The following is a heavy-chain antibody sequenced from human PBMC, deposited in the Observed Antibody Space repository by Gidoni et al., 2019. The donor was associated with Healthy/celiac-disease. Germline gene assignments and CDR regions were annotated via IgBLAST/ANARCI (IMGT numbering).Heavy chain of an antibody. Sequence: QVHLQGSGLGLVKPSQPLSLTGTVSGASSGSYYWSWFRQPAGKGLEWMGRIDTSGSSNDNPTLKSRVTMSVDTTKNQFSLELSSVTAADTAVYDCARVEGGNFADNWFDPWGRGTLVTVSS. CDR1: GASSGSYY. J-gene: IGHJ5*02. CDR3: ARVEGGNFADNWFDP. CDR2: IDTSGSS. D-gene: IGHD2-21*02. V-gene: IGHV4-4*07.